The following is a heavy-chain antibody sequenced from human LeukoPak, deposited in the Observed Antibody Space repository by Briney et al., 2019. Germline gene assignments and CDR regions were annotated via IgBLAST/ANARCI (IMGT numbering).Heavy chain of an antibody. CDR1: RFTFSNYG. J-gene: IGHJ4*02. V-gene: IGHV3-21*01. Sequence: GGSLRLSCAASRFTFSNYGVNWVRQAPGKGLEWVSSISSSSSYIYYADSVKGRFTISRDNAKNSLYLQMNSLRAEDTAVYYCAASPGIAAAGTGGGQGTLVTVSS. CDR2: ISSSSSYI. CDR3: AASPGIAAAGTG. D-gene: IGHD6-13*01.